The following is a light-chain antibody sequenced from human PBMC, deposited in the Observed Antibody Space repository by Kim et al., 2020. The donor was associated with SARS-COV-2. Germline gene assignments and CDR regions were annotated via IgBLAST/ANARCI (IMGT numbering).Light chain of an antibody. Sequence: SYELTQPPSVSVAPGKTARITCGGNNIGSKSEHWYQQKPGQAPVLVIYYDSDRPSGIPERFSGSNSGNTATLTISRVEAGDEADYYCQVWDRSSDHLVFG. CDR2: YDS. J-gene: IGLJ3*02. CDR3: QVWDRSSDHLV. V-gene: IGLV3-21*04. CDR1: NIGSKS.